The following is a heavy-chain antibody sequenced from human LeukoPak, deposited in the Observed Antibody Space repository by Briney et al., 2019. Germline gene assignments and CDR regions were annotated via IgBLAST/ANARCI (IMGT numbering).Heavy chain of an antibody. CDR3: ARERCSGGSCTYDPFDI. CDR1: GFTFSSYG. CDR2: ISYDGSNK. V-gene: IGHV3-30*03. Sequence: GGSLRLSCAASGFTFSSYGMHWVRQAPGKGLEWVAVISYDGSNKYYADSVRGRFTVSRDISKNTQFLQMNSLRFEDTAVYFCARERCSGGSCTYDPFDIWGHGTMVTVST. J-gene: IGHJ3*02. D-gene: IGHD2-15*01.